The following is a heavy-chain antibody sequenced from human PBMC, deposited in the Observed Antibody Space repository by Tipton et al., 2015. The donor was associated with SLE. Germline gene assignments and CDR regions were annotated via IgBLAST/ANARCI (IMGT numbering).Heavy chain of an antibody. J-gene: IGHJ4*02. Sequence: TLSLTCAVSVGPIRSGGYYWSWIPPHPGKGREWIGYIYFSGSTYYPPSLKSRVTISVDTSKNQFSLKLSSVPAADTAVYYCATGGAAARPWYFDYWGQGTLVTVSS. V-gene: IGHV4-31*11. CDR3: ATGGAAARPWYFDY. CDR2: IYFSGST. CDR1: VGPIRSGGYY. D-gene: IGHD6-6*01.